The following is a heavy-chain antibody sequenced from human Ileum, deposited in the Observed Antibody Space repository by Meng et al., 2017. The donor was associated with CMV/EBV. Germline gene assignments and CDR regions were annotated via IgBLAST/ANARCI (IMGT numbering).Heavy chain of an antibody. D-gene: IGHD5-12*01. CDR3: AREIIMAARAFGY. J-gene: IGHJ4*02. V-gene: IGHV1-2*02. Sequence: GQLAQLWTEGKKPGASVKVSCKASGYTFTDYYMHWVRQAHGQGLEWMGWIKPHSGDTKYEKKFQGRVTMTSDTSISTVYMELTRLTPDDTAIYYCAREIIMAARAFGYWGQGTLVTVSS. CDR2: IKPHSGDT. CDR1: GYTFTDYY.